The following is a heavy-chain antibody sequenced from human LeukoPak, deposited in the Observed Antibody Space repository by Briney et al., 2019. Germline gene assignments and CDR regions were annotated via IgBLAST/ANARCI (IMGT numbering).Heavy chain of an antibody. Sequence: GASVKVSCKASGYTFTGYFMHWVRQAPGQGLEWMGWINPNSGGTNYAQKFQGRVTMTRDTSISTAYMELSRLRSDDTAVYYCARGLVEYYYGSGSYYNLDYWGQGTLVTVSS. CDR3: ARGLVEYYYGSGSYYNLDY. V-gene: IGHV1-2*02. J-gene: IGHJ4*02. CDR1: GYTFTGYF. D-gene: IGHD3-10*01. CDR2: INPNSGGT.